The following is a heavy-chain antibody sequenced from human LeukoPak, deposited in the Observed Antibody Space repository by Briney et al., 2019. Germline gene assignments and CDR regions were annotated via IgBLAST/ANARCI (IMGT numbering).Heavy chain of an antibody. Sequence: GGSLRLSCAPSGFTLTSYGTHCVCPAPDEGLGRGAVISYDGSNKYYADSVKGRFTISRDNSKNTLYLQMNSLRAEDTAVYYCAKDRGDGYNYFDYWGQGTLVTVSS. D-gene: IGHD5-24*01. CDR1: GFTLTSYG. V-gene: IGHV3-30*18. CDR3: AKDRGDGYNYFDY. J-gene: IGHJ4*02. CDR2: ISYDGSNK.